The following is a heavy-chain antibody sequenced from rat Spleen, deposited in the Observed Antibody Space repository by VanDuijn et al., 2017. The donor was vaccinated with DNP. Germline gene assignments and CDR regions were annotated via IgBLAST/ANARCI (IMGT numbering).Heavy chain of an antibody. Sequence: EVLLQESGPGLVKPSQSLSLTCSVTGFSITNNFTWSWIRKVPGNKLEWMGYVTNAGSTEYNPSLKSRISITTDTSKNQFFLQLNSVATEDTATYYCAIQLGVFDYWDQGVMVTVSS. V-gene: IGHV3-3*01. CDR1: GFSITNNFT. D-gene: IGHD5-1*01. CDR3: AIQLGVFDY. J-gene: IGHJ2*01. CDR2: VTNAGST.